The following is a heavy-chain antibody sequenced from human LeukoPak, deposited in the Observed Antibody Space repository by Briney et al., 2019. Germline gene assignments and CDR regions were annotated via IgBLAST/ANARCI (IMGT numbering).Heavy chain of an antibody. D-gene: IGHD1-1*01. CDR1: GFTFSSYS. CDR3: VKKGQADDDGKPD. CDR2: IYSGGST. J-gene: IGHJ4*02. Sequence: PGGSLRVYCAASGFTFSSYSMNWVRQAPGKGLERVSVIYSGGSTYYADSVKGRFTISRDNSKNTLYLQMNSLRAEDTAVYYCVKKGQADDDGKPDWGQGTLVTVSS. V-gene: IGHV3-53*01.